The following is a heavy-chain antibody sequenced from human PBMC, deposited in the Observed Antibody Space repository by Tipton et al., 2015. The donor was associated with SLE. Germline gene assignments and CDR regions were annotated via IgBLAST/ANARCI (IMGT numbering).Heavy chain of an antibody. V-gene: IGHV3-30*14. Sequence: SLRLSCVGSGFTFSSYAMHWVRQSPGKGLEWGSFIRFDERNKFYADSVKGRFTISRDNSKNTLYLQMNSLRAEDTAVYYRARTDTAMVGGSFDYWGQGTLVTVSS. D-gene: IGHD5-18*01. CDR2: IRFDERNK. CDR3: ARTDTAMVGGSFDY. J-gene: IGHJ4*02. CDR1: GFTFSSYA.